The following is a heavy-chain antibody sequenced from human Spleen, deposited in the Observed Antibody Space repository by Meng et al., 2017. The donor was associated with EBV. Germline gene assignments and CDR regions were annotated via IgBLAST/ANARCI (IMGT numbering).Heavy chain of an antibody. CDR3: ARDDFY. V-gene: IGHV4-61*01. CDR1: GGSVHTNTFY. Sequence: QVQLQGSGPRRVNPSETLSLTCFVSGGSVHTNTFYWSWIRQPPGKKLEGIGYSYSSGRTSYTPSLKSRVTISVDTSKNQFSLRMASVTAADTAVYYCARDDFYWGQGILVTVSS. CDR2: SYSSGRT. D-gene: IGHD2-21*02. J-gene: IGHJ4*02.